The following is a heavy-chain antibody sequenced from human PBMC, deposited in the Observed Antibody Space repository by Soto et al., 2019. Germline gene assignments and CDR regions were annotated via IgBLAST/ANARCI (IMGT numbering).Heavy chain of an antibody. CDR1: GFTFSSYA. V-gene: IGHV3-64*01. CDR2: ISSNGGST. CDR3: AREVRAGRITTRNVAFDI. D-gene: IGHD3-16*01. J-gene: IGHJ3*02. Sequence: EVQLVESGGGLVQPGGSLRLSCAASGFTFSSYAMHWVRQAPGKGLEYVSAISSNGGSTYYANSVKGRFTISRDNSKNTLYLQMGSLRAEDMAVYYCAREVRAGRITTRNVAFDIWGQGTMVTVSS.